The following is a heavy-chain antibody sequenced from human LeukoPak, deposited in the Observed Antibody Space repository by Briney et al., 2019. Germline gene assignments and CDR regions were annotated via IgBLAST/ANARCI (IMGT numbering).Heavy chain of an antibody. D-gene: IGHD3-3*02. Sequence: SETLSLTCTVSGGSISSYYWSWTRQPPGKGLEWIGYIYHSGSTYYNPSLKSRVTISVDRSKNQFSLKLSSVTAADTAVYYCARGRNDIGQGSFFLWGQGTLVSVSS. V-gene: IGHV4-59*12. CDR3: ARGRNDIGQGSFFL. J-gene: IGHJ4*02. CDR1: GGSISSYY. CDR2: IYHSGST.